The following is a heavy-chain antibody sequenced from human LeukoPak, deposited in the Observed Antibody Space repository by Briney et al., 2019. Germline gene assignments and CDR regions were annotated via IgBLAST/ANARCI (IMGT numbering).Heavy chain of an antibody. Sequence: MTSETLSLTCTVSGGSISSYYWSWIRQPPGKGLEWIGYIYYSGSTNYNPSLKSRVTISVDTSKNQFSLKLSSVTAADTAVYYCARSPSYYYDSSAPVDYWGQGTLVTVSS. V-gene: IGHV4-59*01. CDR3: ARSPSYYYDSSAPVDY. J-gene: IGHJ4*02. CDR1: GGSISSYY. D-gene: IGHD3-22*01. CDR2: IYYSGST.